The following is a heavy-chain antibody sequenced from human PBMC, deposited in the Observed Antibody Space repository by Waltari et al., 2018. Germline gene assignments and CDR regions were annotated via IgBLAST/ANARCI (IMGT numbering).Heavy chain of an antibody. CDR2: IYSGGST. Sequence: EVQLVESGGGLIQPGGSLRLSCSASGFTVGSNYMSWVRQAPGKGLEWVSVIYSGGSTYYADSVKGRFTISRDNSKNTLYLQMNSLRAEDTAVYYCASPLWFPKATRAFDIWGQGTMVTVSS. J-gene: IGHJ3*02. V-gene: IGHV3-53*01. CDR3: ASPLWFPKATRAFDI. CDR1: GFTVGSNY. D-gene: IGHD3-10*01.